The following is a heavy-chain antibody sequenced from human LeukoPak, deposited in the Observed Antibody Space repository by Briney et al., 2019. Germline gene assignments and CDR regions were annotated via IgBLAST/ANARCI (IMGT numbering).Heavy chain of an antibody. Sequence: SETLSLTCAVYGGSFSGYYWSWIRQPPGKGLEWIGEINHSGSTNYNPSLKSRVTISVDTSKNQFSLKLSSVTAADTAVYYCARTYSGYDYGLPNFDYWGQGTLSPSPQ. V-gene: IGHV4-34*01. CDR3: ARTYSGYDYGLPNFDY. CDR2: INHSGST. D-gene: IGHD5-12*01. J-gene: IGHJ4*02. CDR1: GGSFSGYY.